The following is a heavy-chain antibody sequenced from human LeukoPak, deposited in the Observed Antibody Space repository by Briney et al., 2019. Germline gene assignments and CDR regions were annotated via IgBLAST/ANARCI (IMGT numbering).Heavy chain of an antibody. Sequence: ASVKVSCKASGYTFTSYDINWVRQATGQGLEWMGWMNPNSGNTGYAQKSQGRVTMTRNTSISTAYMELSSLRSEDTAVYYCARGYCSSTSCLNYYYGMDVWGQGTTVTVSS. CDR1: GYTFTSYD. CDR2: MNPNSGNT. CDR3: ARGYCSSTSCLNYYYGMDV. J-gene: IGHJ6*02. V-gene: IGHV1-8*01. D-gene: IGHD2-2*01.